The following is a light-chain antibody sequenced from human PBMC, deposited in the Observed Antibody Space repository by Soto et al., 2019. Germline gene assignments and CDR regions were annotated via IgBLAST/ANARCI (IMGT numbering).Light chain of an antibody. CDR1: KLRDKF. Sequence: SYELTQTPSVSVSPGQTATITCSGDKLRDKFVTWYQQRPGQSPDLVIYQNNKRPSGIPERFSGSKSENTATLTISGTQVMDETAYYCQAWDSVTANVVFGGGTKLTVL. CDR3: QAWDSVTANVV. J-gene: IGLJ2*01. CDR2: QNN. V-gene: IGLV3-1*01.